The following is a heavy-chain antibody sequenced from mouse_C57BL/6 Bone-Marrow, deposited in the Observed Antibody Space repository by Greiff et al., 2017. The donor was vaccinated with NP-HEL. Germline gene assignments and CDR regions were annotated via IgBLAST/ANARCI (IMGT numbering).Heavy chain of an antibody. V-gene: IGHV1-69*01. CDR2: IDPSDSYT. Sequence: QVQLQQPGAELVMPGASVKLSCKASGYTFTSYWMHWVKQRPGQGLEWIGEIDPSDSYTNYNQKFKGKSTLTVDKSSSPAYMQLSSLTSEDSAVYYCARSHYYGSSYFDYWGQGTTLTVSS. J-gene: IGHJ2*01. D-gene: IGHD1-1*01. CDR3: ARSHYYGSSYFDY. CDR1: GYTFTSYW.